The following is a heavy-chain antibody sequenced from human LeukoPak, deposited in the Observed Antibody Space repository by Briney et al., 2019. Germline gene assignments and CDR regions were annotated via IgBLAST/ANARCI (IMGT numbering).Heavy chain of an antibody. D-gene: IGHD5-24*01. V-gene: IGHV3-23*01. J-gene: IGHJ5*02. CDR2: ISGSGGST. CDR1: GFTFSSYA. CDR3: AKHLTITRPNWFDP. Sequence: GGSLRLSCAASGFTFSSYAISWVRQAPGKGLEWVSAISGSGGSTYYADSVKGRFTISRDNSKNTLYPQMNSLRAEDTAVYYCAKHLTITRPNWFDPWGQGTLVTVSS.